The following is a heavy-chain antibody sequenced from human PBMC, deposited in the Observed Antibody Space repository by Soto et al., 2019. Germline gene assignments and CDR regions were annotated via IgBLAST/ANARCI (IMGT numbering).Heavy chain of an antibody. D-gene: IGHD2-2*01. J-gene: IGHJ5*02. CDR2: IYYTGNI. V-gene: IGHV4-39*01. CDR3: ARQGRCSISSCYDVGSPYNYFNP. CDR1: GGSISNSHNY. Sequence: PSETLSLTCSVSGGSISNSHNYWGWIRQPPGKGLEWIGTIYYTGNIYYNPSLKSRLTISIDTSRDQFSLRLSSVTAADTAVYYCARQGRCSISSCYDVGSPYNYFNPWGQGTLVTVSS.